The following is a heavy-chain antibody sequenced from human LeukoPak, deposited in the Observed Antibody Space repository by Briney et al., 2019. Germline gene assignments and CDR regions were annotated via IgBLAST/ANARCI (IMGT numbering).Heavy chain of an antibody. D-gene: IGHD6-6*01. V-gene: IGHV4-39*07. Sequence: SETLSLTCTVSGGSITSSSYYWGWIRQPPGKGLEWIGSIYHSGSTYYNPSLKSRVTISVDTSKNQFSLKLSSVTAADTAVYYCATSRSSSPYYFDYWGQGTLVTVSS. CDR2: IYHSGST. CDR3: ATSRSSSPYYFDY. CDR1: GGSITSSSYY. J-gene: IGHJ4*02.